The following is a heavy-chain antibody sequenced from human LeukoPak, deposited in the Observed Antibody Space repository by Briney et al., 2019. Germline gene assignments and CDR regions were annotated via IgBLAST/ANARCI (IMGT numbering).Heavy chain of an antibody. CDR3: ARDRAGYYDFWSGYSQGYYFDY. D-gene: IGHD3-3*01. J-gene: IGHJ4*02. V-gene: IGHV3-21*01. CDR1: GFTFSSYS. Sequence: GGSLRLPCAASGFTFSSYSMNWVRQAPGKGLEWVSSISSSSSYIYYADSVKGRFTISRDNAKNSLYLQMNSLRAEDTAVYYCARDRAGYYDFWSGYSQGYYFDYWGQGTLVTVSS. CDR2: ISSSSSYI.